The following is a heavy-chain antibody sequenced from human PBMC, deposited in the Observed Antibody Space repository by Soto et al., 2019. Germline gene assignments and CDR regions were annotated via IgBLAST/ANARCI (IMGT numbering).Heavy chain of an antibody. Sequence: SETLSLTCTVSGGSISSYYWSWIRQPPGKGLEWIGYIYYSGSTNYNPSLKSRVTISVDTSKNQFSLKLSSVTAADTAVYYCARDLTDCSGGSCYSPGFDPWGQGTLVTVSS. D-gene: IGHD2-15*01. CDR3: ARDLTDCSGGSCYSPGFDP. V-gene: IGHV4-59*01. CDR1: GGSISSYY. CDR2: IYYSGST. J-gene: IGHJ5*02.